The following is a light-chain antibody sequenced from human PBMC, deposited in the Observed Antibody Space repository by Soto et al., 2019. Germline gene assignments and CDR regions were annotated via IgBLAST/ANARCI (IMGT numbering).Light chain of an antibody. CDR3: QQYNDWPFT. V-gene: IGKV3-15*01. CDR1: QSVRSH. CDR2: GAS. J-gene: IGKJ2*01. Sequence: EIVMTQSPATLSVSPGERATLSCRASQSVRSHLAWYQQKPGQAPRLLIYGASTRSTGVPARFSGGGSGTEFTLTISSLQSEDFAVYHFQQYNDWPFTFGQGTRLEIK.